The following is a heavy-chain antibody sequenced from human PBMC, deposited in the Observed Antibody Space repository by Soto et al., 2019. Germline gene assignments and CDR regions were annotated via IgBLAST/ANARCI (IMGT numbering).Heavy chain of an antibody. CDR2: IYNSGST. CDR3: ARMDIVLVPAAMGNAFDI. V-gene: IGHV4-31*03. D-gene: IGHD2-2*03. J-gene: IGHJ3*02. Sequence: SETLSLTCTVSGGSISSGGYYWSWIRQHPGKGLEWIGYIYNSGSTYYKPSLKSRVTISVDTSKNQFYLKQSSMIAVDTAVYYCARMDIVLVPAAMGNAFDIWGQGTMVT. CDR1: GGSISSGGYY.